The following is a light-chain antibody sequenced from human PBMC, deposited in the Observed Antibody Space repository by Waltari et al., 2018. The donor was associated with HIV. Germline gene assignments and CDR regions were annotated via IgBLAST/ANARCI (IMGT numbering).Light chain of an antibody. J-gene: IGKJ1*01. V-gene: IGKV3-15*01. CDR2: GAF. CDR3: QHYNNWPWT. Sequence: KVMTQSPATLSVSPGERATLSCRASQSVSSNLAWYQQKPGQAPRLLIYGAFTRATCIPARFSASGSGTEFTLTISSLQSEDFAVYYCQHYNNWPWTFGQGTKVATK. CDR1: QSVSSN.